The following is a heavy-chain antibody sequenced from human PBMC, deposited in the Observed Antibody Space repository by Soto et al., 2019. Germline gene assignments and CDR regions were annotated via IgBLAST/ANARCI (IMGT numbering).Heavy chain of an antibody. CDR1: GGSISSYY. J-gene: IGHJ4*02. CDR3: ARLTSQDYFDY. V-gene: IGHV4-59*01. CDR2: IYYSGST. Sequence: PSETLSLTCTVSGGSISSYYWSWIRQPPGKGLEWIGYIYYSGSTNYNPSLKSRVTISVDTSKNQFSLKLSSVTAADTAVYYCARLTSQDYFDYWGQGTLVTVSS.